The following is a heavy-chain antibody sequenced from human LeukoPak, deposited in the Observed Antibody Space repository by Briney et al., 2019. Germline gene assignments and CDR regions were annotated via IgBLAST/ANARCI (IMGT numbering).Heavy chain of an antibody. J-gene: IGHJ5*02. CDR3: ARDQGTSTTAPKRKGRFDP. Sequence: GGSLRLSCAASGFTFSRYGMHWVRQAPGKGLEWVALIWYDGSNKEYAESVRGRFTISRDNSKNTLYLQMNSLRDEDTAVYYCARDQGTSTTAPKRKGRFDPWGQGTLVTVSS. D-gene: IGHD1-1*01. CDR1: GFTFSRYG. V-gene: IGHV3-33*01. CDR2: IWYDGSNK.